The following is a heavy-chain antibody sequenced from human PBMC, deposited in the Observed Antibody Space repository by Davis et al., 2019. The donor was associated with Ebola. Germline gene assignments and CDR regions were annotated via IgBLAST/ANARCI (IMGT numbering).Heavy chain of an antibody. Sequence: GESLKISCAASGFAVSFYGIHWVRQAPGKGLEWVAVIWYDGSNEYYVDSVKGRFSISRDDSKNMLYLQMNSLRAEDTAVYYCAKVGQMKWNFRYAMDVWGQGTTVTVSS. D-gene: IGHD1-7*01. CDR1: GFAVSFYG. V-gene: IGHV3-33*06. CDR2: IWYDGSNE. CDR3: AKVGQMKWNFRYAMDV. J-gene: IGHJ6*02.